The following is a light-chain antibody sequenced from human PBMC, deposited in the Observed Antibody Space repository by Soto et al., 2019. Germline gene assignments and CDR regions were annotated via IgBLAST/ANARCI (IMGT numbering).Light chain of an antibody. J-gene: IGKJ2*01. V-gene: IGKV3-20*01. CDR3: QQYSTLPHT. CDR1: QSVSNRF. CDR2: GIS. Sequence: ESVLTQSPGTLSLSPGERATLSCRTSQSVSNRFFAWYQQKPGQAPRLLIYGISSRATGIPDRFSGSGSGTDFTLTINRLEPEDFVVYYCQQYSTLPHTFGQGTKREVK.